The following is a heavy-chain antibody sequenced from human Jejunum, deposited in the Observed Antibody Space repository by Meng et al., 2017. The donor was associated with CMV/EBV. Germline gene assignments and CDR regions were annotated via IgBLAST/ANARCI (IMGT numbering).Heavy chain of an antibody. J-gene: IGHJ4*02. V-gene: IGHV3-33*01. Sequence: SGFPLNSEGRQWVRQCPGKGLEWVAVLWYDGSRKYFADSVQGRFSISRDDSKNTVYLQMNSLRAEDTAVYYCARDNDGSSHYSQFDYWGQGTLVTVSS. D-gene: IGHD3-22*01. CDR3: ARDNDGSSHYSQFDY. CDR1: GFPLNSEG. CDR2: LWYDGSRK.